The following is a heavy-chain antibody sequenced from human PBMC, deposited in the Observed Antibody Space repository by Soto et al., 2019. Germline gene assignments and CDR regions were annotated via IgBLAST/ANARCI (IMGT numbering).Heavy chain of an antibody. V-gene: IGHV3-30-3*01. CDR2: ISYDGSNK. D-gene: IGHD5-12*01. Sequence: GGSLRLSCAASGFTFSSYAMHWVRQAPGKGLEWVAVISYDGSNKYYADSVKGRFTISRDNSKNTLYLQMNSLRAEDTAVYYCARDRLAVDSPTYYFDYWGQGTLVTGSS. J-gene: IGHJ4*02. CDR1: GFTFSSYA. CDR3: ARDRLAVDSPTYYFDY.